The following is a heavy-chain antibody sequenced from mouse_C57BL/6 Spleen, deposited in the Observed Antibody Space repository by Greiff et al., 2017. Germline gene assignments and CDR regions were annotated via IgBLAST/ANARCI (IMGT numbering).Heavy chain of an antibody. CDR1: GYTFTRSW. CDR2: IDPSDSET. Sequence: QVQLQQPGAELVRPGSSVKLSCKASGYTFTRSWLPWVKQRPLQGLEWFGHIDPSDSETHYNQQFKDKAKLTVDKSTSTAYMQLSSLTSEDSAVYYCARERGKLGDYWGQGTTLTVSS. J-gene: IGHJ2*01. D-gene: IGHD4-1*01. V-gene: IGHV1-52*01. CDR3: ARERGKLGDY.